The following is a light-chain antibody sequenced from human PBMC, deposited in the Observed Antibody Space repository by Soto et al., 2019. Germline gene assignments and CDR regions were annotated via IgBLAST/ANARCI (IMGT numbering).Light chain of an antibody. V-gene: IGKV3-11*01. Sequence: EVVLTQSRATLSLSPGERATLSCRASQSVSTYLAWYQQKPGQAPRLLIYDASNRATGIPARFSGSGSATDFTLTISSLEPEDSAVYFCQQYTGPPTTFGQGTRLEIK. CDR1: QSVSTY. CDR2: DAS. CDR3: QQYTGPPTT. J-gene: IGKJ5*01.